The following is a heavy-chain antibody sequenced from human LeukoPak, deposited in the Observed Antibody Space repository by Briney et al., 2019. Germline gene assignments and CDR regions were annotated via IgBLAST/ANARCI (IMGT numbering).Heavy chain of an antibody. D-gene: IGHD1-14*01. Sequence: GRSLRLSCAASGFTFSSYWMLWVRQVPGKGLVWVARINPGGSSITYADSVKSRFTISRDNAKNTLYLQMDSLRAEDTGVYYCARSNQADDYWGQGTLVTVSS. CDR3: ARSNQADDY. V-gene: IGHV3-74*01. J-gene: IGHJ4*02. CDR2: INPGGSSI. CDR1: GFTFSSYW.